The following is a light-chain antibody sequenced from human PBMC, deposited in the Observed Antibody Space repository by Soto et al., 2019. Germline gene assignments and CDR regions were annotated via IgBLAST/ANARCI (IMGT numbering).Light chain of an antibody. CDR1: QSVSSN. V-gene: IGKV3-15*01. J-gene: IGKJ2*01. CDR2: GAS. Sequence: EIVMTQSPATLSVSPGERATLSCRASQSVSSNLAWYQKKPGQAPRLLIYGASTRATGIPARFSGSGSGTEFTLTISSLQSEDFAVYYCQQYNNSPPYTFGQGTKLEIK. CDR3: QQYNNSPPYT.